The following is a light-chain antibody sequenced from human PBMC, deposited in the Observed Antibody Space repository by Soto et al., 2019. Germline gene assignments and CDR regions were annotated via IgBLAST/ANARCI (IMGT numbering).Light chain of an antibody. V-gene: IGKV4-1*01. Sequence: DIVMTQSPDSLPVSLGERATINCKSSLNVLFRSSSKNHLAWYQQKAGQPPRLLIYWASTRASGVPDRFSGSGSGTDFTLTISSLQAEDVAVYYCQQYYSPPYTFGQGTKLEIK. CDR3: QQYYSPPYT. CDR2: WAS. CDR1: LNVLFRSSSKNH. J-gene: IGKJ2*01.